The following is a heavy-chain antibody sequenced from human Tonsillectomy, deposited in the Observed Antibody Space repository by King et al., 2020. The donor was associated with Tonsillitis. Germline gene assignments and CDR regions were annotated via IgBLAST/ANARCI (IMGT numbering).Heavy chain of an antibody. Sequence: VQLVESGAEVKKPGASVKVSCKASGYTFTGYYMHWVRQAPGQGLEWMGWINPNIGGTNYAQKFQGRVTMTRDTSISTAYMELSRLRSDGTAVYYCARALRIHSESDYWGQGTLVTVSS. D-gene: IGHD3-10*01. J-gene: IGHJ4*02. V-gene: IGHV1-2*02. CDR1: GYTFTGYY. CDR2: INPNIGGT. CDR3: ARALRIHSESDY.